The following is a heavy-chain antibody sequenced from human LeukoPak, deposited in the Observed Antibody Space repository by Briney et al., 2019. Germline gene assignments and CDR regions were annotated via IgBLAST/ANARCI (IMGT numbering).Heavy chain of an antibody. V-gene: IGHV4-38-2*02. J-gene: IGHJ3*02. CDR3: ARARLDYDILTGYPETHAFDI. Sequence: SETLSLTCTVSGYSISSGYYWGWIRRPPGKGLEWIGSIYHSGSTYYNPSLKSRVTISVDTSKNQFSLKLSSVTAADTAVYYCARARLDYDILTGYPETHAFDIWGQGTMVTVSS. CDR2: IYHSGST. D-gene: IGHD3-9*01. CDR1: GYSISSGYY.